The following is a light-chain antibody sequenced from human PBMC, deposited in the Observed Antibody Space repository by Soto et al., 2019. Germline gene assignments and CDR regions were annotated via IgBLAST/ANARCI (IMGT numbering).Light chain of an antibody. Sequence: DIPTTQSPPSLFSSVGASVTITCRAGQTVTDYFNWYQHNPGKAPKLLIYSVSTLQTGVPSRFSGSGSGTDFTLNITSLQPEDFGTYYCHQTYSTPQTFGQGTKVDI. CDR2: SVS. CDR1: QTVTDY. V-gene: IGKV1-39*01. J-gene: IGKJ1*01. CDR3: HQTYSTPQT.